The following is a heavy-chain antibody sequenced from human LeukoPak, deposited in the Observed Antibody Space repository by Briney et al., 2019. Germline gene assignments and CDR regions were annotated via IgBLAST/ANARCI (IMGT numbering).Heavy chain of an antibody. J-gene: IGHJ1*01. V-gene: IGHV4-59*12. CDR2: IDDSGST. Sequence: SDTLSLPCTVSGGSLSSYYSSWTRQPPGKRLDWIWYIDDSGSTQYHPSLKSRVTISVETSKTQFSLKLSSVTAADTAVYHCARDRTKIKFQPWGQGTLVTVSS. CDR1: GGSLSSYY. D-gene: IGHD5-24*01. CDR3: ARDRTKIKFQP.